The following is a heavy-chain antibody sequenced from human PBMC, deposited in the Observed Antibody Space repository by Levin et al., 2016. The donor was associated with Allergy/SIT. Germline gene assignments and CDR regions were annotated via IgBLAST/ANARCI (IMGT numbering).Heavy chain of an antibody. CDR1: GGSISSGGYS. CDR2: SSHSGST. D-gene: IGHD5-18*01. Sequence: SQTLSLTCAVSGGSISSGGYSWSWIRQPPGRAWSGLGTSSHSGSTYYNPSLKSRVTISVDRSKNQFSLKLSSVTAADTAVYYCARGRVSYGPGYYFDYWGQGTLVTVSS. V-gene: IGHV4-30-2*01. CDR3: ARGRVSYGPGYYFDY. J-gene: IGHJ4*02.